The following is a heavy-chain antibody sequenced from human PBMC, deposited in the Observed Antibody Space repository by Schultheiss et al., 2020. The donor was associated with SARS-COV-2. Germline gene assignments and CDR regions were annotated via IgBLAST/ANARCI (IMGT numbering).Heavy chain of an antibody. CDR3: ARGRYYDSSGYYREDY. CDR2: IYYSGST. D-gene: IGHD3-22*01. Sequence: SETLSLTCTVSGGSISSGGYYWSWIRQHPGKGLEWIGYIYYSGSTYYNPSLKSRVTISVDTSKNQFSLKLSSVTAADTAVYYCARGRYYDSSGYYREDYWGQGTLVTVSS. J-gene: IGHJ4*02. CDR1: GGSISSGGYY. V-gene: IGHV4-31*03.